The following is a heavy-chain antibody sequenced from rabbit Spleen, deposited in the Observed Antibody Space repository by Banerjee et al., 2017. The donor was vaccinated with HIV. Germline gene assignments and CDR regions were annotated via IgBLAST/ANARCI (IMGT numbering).Heavy chain of an antibody. D-gene: IGHD8-1*01. CDR3: ARDVGTSFSTYGMDL. Sequence: QSLEGSGGGLVKPGASLTLTCKASGFSFNSGYDMCWVRQAPGKGLEWVACAHAGSSGGTYSATWAKGRFTISKTSSTTVTLQMTSLTAADTATYFCARDVGTSFSTYGMDLWGPGTLVTVS. V-gene: IGHV1S40*01. J-gene: IGHJ6*01. CDR1: GFSFNSGYD. CDR2: AHAGSSGGT.